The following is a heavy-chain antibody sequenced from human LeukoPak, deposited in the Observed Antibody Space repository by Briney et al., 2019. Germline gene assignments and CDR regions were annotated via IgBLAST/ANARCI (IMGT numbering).Heavy chain of an antibody. Sequence: GRSLRLSCAASGFTFSSYGMHWVRQAPGKGLEGVAVISYDGSNKYYADSVKGRFTISRDNSKNTLYLQMNSLRAEDTAVYYCAKRITYYYGSGYGMDVWGKGTTVTVSS. CDR2: ISYDGSNK. D-gene: IGHD3-10*01. CDR3: AKRITYYYGSGYGMDV. J-gene: IGHJ6*04. V-gene: IGHV3-30*18. CDR1: GFTFSSYG.